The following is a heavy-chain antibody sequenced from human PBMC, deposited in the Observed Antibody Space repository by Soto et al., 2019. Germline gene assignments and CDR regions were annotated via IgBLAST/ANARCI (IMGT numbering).Heavy chain of an antibody. Sequence: QVQLVQSGAEVKKPGSSEKVSCKASGSTFSSYAISWVRQAPGQGLEWMGGIIPIFGTANYAQKFQGRVTITADESTSTAYMELSSLRSEDTAVYYCATSKGVTVVTPDSYWGQGTLVTVSS. J-gene: IGHJ4*02. CDR2: IIPIFGTA. CDR3: ATSKGVTVVTPDSY. D-gene: IGHD2-21*02. CDR1: GSTFSSYA. V-gene: IGHV1-69*12.